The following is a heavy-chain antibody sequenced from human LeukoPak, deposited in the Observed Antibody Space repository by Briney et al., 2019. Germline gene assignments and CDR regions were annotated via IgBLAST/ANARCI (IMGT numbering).Heavy chain of an antibody. CDR3: ARDFGDYAFDY. CDR1: GGSISSYY. CDR2: ISYSGNT. D-gene: IGHD3-16*01. V-gene: IGHV4-59*01. Sequence: SETLSLTCTVSGGSISSYYWSWIRQPPGKGLEWIGYISYSGNTNYNPSLKSRVTISVDTSKNQFSLQLRSVTAADTAVYFCARDFGDYAFDYWGQGTLVTVSS. J-gene: IGHJ4*02.